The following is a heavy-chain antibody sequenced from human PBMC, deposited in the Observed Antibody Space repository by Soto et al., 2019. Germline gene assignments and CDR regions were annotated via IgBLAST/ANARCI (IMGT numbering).Heavy chain of an antibody. V-gene: IGHV3-21*01. D-gene: IGHD2-2*01. CDR1: GFSFSSYS. CDR2: ISSSSSYI. Sequence: EVQLVESGGGLVKPGGSLRLSCAASGFSFSSYSMNWVRQAPGKGLEWVSSISSSSSYIYHAGSVKGRFTISRDNAKNKLYLQMNSLRAEDTAVYYGARDRCSITCWYDFGVGGQGTLVTVSS. J-gene: IGHJ4*02. CDR3: ARDRCSITCWYDFGV.